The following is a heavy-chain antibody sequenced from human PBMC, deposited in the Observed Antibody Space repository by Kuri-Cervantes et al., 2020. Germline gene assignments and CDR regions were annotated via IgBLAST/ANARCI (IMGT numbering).Heavy chain of an antibody. D-gene: IGHD2-15*01. CDR1: GYTFTSYD. CDR3: ARGGQGKVVAARKNWFDP. Sequence: ASVKVSCKASGYTFTSYDINWVRQATGQGLEWMGWMNPNSGNTGYAQKFQGRVTMTRNTSISTAYMELSSLRSEDTAVYYCARGGQGKVVAARKNWFDPWGQGTLVTVSS. V-gene: IGHV1-8*01. CDR2: MNPNSGNT. J-gene: IGHJ5*02.